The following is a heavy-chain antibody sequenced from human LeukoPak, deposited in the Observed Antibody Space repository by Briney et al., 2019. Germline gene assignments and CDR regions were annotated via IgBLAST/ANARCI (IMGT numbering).Heavy chain of an antibody. V-gene: IGHV4-59*01. J-gene: IGHJ6*03. Sequence: SETLSLTCTVAGGSISNYYWNWIRQPPGQGLEWIGHIYYSWSTNYNPSLQSRVTISVDTSKNQFSLKLSSVTAADTAVYFCARGRVSSSSWYSTHYYYFYMDVWGKGTTVTVSS. CDR2: IYYSWST. CDR3: ARGRVSSSSWYSTHYYYFYMDV. D-gene: IGHD6-13*01. CDR1: GGSISNYY.